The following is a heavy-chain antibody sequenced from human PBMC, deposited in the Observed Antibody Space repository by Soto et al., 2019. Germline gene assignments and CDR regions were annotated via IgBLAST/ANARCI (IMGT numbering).Heavy chain of an antibody. CDR2: IGGSDGST. Sequence: GGSLRLPYAASGFTFSTYPLSWVRQGPGKGLEWVSAIGGSDGSTHYADSVEGRLTISRDNSKNTLYLQINSLRAEDTAVYYCAKEGSTSYAFFDYWGQGT. J-gene: IGHJ4*02. CDR1: GFTFSTYP. D-gene: IGHD6-6*01. V-gene: IGHV3-23*01. CDR3: AKEGSTSYAFFDY.